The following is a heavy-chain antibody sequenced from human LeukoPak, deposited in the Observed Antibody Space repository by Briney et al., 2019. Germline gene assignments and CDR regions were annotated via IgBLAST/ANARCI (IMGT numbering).Heavy chain of an antibody. CDR1: GYTLTELS. J-gene: IGHJ3*02. CDR2: FDPEDGET. V-gene: IGHV1-24*01. Sequence: ASVKVSFKFSGYTLTELSMHWVRQAPGKGLEWRGGFDPEDGETIYAQKFQGRVTMTEDTSTDTAYMELSSLRSEDTAVYYCATAVVPAAIGYAFDIWGQGTMVTVSS. D-gene: IGHD2-2*01. CDR3: ATAVVPAAIGYAFDI.